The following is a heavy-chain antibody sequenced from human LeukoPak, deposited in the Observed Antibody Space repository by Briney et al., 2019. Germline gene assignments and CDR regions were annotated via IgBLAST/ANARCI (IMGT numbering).Heavy chain of an antibody. J-gene: IGHJ4*02. CDR3: AREPRGYSYGYMGY. Sequence: GGSLRLSCAASGFTFSSYGMHWVRQAPGKGLEWVAVIWYDGSNKYYADSVKGRFTISRDNSKNTLYLQMNSLRAEDTAVYYCAREPRGYSYGYMGYWGQGTLVTVSS. V-gene: IGHV3-33*01. D-gene: IGHD5-18*01. CDR1: GFTFSSYG. CDR2: IWYDGSNK.